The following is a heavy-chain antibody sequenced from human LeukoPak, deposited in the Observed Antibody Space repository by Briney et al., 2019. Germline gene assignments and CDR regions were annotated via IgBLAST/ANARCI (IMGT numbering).Heavy chain of an antibody. V-gene: IGHV4-4*07. J-gene: IGHJ3*02. CDR2: IYTSGST. CDR1: GGSISSYY. D-gene: IGHD3-10*01. CDR3: ASVFYGSGINDAFDI. Sequence: SETLSLTCTVSGGSISSYYWSWIRQPAGKGLEWIGRIYTSGSTNYNPSLKSRVTMSVDTSKNQFSLKLSSVTAADTAVYYCASVFYGSGINDAFDIWGQGTMVTVSS.